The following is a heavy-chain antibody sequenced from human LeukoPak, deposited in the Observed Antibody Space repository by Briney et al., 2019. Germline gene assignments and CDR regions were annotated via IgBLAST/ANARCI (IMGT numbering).Heavy chain of an antibody. CDR2: INPSGGST. CDR1: GYTFTSYY. CDR3: AREKADSGYDQHFDY. D-gene: IGHD5-12*01. V-gene: IGHV1-46*01. J-gene: IGHJ4*02. Sequence: ASVKVSCKASGYTFTSYYMHWVPQAPGQGLEWMGIINPSGGSTSYAQKFQGRVTMTRDTSTSTVYMELSSLRSEDTAVYYCAREKADSGYDQHFDYWGQGTLVTVSS.